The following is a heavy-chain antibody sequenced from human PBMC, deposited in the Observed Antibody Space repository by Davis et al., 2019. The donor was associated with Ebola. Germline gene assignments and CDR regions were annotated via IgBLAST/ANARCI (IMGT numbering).Heavy chain of an antibody. Sequence: GGSLRLSCAASGFTFSSYWMSWVRQAPGKGLEWVANIKQDGREKYYVDSVKGRFTISRDNAKNSLYLQMNSLRAEDTAVYYCARVLLWFGELFGYYFDYWGQGTLVTVSS. CDR1: GFTFSSYW. CDR3: ARVLLWFGELFGYYFDY. J-gene: IGHJ4*02. CDR2: IKQDGREK. D-gene: IGHD3-10*01. V-gene: IGHV3-7*01.